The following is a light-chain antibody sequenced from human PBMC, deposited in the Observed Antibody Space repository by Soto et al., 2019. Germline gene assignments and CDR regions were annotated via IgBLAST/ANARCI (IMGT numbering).Light chain of an antibody. Sequence: EIVMTQSPTTLYLSPGERATLSCRASRGLGTNLAWYQQKPGRAPRLLIYAASARATGIPGRFSGSGSGTEFTLTISRLQSEDFAVYYCHQYNNWPYTFGQGTNLQIK. CDR1: RGLGTN. V-gene: IGKV3-15*01. J-gene: IGKJ2*01. CDR3: HQYNNWPYT. CDR2: AAS.